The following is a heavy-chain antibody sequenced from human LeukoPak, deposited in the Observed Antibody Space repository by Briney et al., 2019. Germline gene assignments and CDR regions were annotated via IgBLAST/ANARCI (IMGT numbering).Heavy chain of an antibody. Sequence: SETLSLICAVSGYSISSGYYWGWIRQPPGKGLEWIGSIYHSGSTYYNPSLKSRVTISVDTSKNQFSLKLSSVTAADTAVYYCARHEGGAVTANTDYWGQGTLVTVSS. J-gene: IGHJ4*02. V-gene: IGHV4-38-2*01. D-gene: IGHD4-17*01. CDR3: ARHEGGAVTANTDY. CDR1: GYSISSGYY. CDR2: IYHSGST.